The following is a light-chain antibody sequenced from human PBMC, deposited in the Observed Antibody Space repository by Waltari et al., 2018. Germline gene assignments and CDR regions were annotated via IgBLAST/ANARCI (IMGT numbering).Light chain of an antibody. Sequence: QSVLTQPPSVSAAPGQKVHISSSGRSPNIDHNYVAWYQQVPGTAPKLLIYDSYQRPSGIPDRFSGSKSGTSASLVITGLQIGDEADYYCGTWDSSLSAGVFGGGTKLTVL. V-gene: IGLV1-51*01. J-gene: IGLJ2*01. CDR2: DSY. CDR3: GTWDSSLSAGV. CDR1: SPNIDHNY.